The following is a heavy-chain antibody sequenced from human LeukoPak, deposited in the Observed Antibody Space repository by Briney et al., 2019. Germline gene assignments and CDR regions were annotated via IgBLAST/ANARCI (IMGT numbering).Heavy chain of an antibody. D-gene: IGHD3-3*01. J-gene: IGHJ4*02. CDR3: AKDLASDFWSGYSKAFDY. V-gene: IGHV3-23*01. Sequence: PGGSLRLSCAASGFTFSSYAMSWVRQAPGKGLEWVSAISGSGGSTYYADSVKGRFTISRDNSKNTLYLQMNSLRAEDTAVYYCAKDLASDFWSGYSKAFDYWGQGTLVTVSS. CDR1: GFTFSSYA. CDR2: ISGSGGST.